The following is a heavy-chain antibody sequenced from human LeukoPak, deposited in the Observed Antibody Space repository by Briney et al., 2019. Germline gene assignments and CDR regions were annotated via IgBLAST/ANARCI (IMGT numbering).Heavy chain of an antibody. CDR2: IYYSGST. Sequence: PSETLSLTCAVSGYSISSGYYWGWIRQPPGKGLEWIGSIYYSGSTYYNPSLKSRVTISVDTSKNQFSLKLSSVTAADTAVYYCARAGYTAIVAFDIWGQGTMVTVSS. CDR3: ARAGYTAIVAFDI. D-gene: IGHD5-18*01. V-gene: IGHV4-38-2*01. CDR1: GYSISSGYY. J-gene: IGHJ3*02.